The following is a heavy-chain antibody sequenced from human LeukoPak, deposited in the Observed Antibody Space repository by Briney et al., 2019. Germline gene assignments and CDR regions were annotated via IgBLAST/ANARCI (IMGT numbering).Heavy chain of an antibody. V-gene: IGHV1-18*01. CDR3: ARDVAGIAVAGTVDF. CDR2: IRPHNGDT. J-gene: IGHJ4*02. CDR1: GYTFTEYA. D-gene: IGHD6-19*01. Sequence: GASVRVSCKASGYTFTEYAFSWVRQAPGQGLEWMGWIRPHNGDTKYARKFQARVTMTTDTSTSTAYLDLWSLRSDDTAVYYCARDVAGIAVAGTVDFWGQGTLVTVSS.